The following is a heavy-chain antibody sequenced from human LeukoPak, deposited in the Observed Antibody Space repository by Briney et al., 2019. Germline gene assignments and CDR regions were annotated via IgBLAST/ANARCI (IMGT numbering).Heavy chain of an antibody. CDR3: ARDAPAPSIAVAGTLQH. J-gene: IGHJ1*01. Sequence: PGGSLRLSCAASGFTFSSYAMNWVRQAPGKGLEWVSAISHTGGSTFYADSVKGRFTISRDNSKNTLYLQMNSLRAEDTAVYYCARDAPAPSIAVAGTLQHWGQGTLVTVSS. V-gene: IGHV3-23*01. D-gene: IGHD6-19*01. CDR1: GFTFSSYA. CDR2: ISHTGGST.